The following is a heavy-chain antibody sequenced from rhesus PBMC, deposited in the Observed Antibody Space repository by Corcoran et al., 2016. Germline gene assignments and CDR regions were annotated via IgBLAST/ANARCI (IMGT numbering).Heavy chain of an antibody. V-gene: IGHV4S10*01. Sequence: QVQLQESGPGVVKPSETLSLTCAVSGGSISDSYRWSWIHQPPGKGLEWIGYIYGSSTSTNYNPSLKSRVTISKDTSKNQFSLKLSSVTAADTAVYYCARESSGYSLYYFDYWGQGVLVTVSS. J-gene: IGHJ4*01. D-gene: IGHD5-24*01. CDR1: GGSISDSYR. CDR2: IYGSSTST. CDR3: ARESSGYSLYYFDY.